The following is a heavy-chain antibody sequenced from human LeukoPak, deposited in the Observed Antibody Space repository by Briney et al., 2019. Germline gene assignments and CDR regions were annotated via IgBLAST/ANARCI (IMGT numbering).Heavy chain of an antibody. CDR3: AKDVAYTFDY. D-gene: IGHD3-16*01. V-gene: IGHV3-30*02. J-gene: IGHJ4*02. CDR2: IHYDGYTT. Sequence: GGSLRLSCAASGFTFRSYGMHWVRQAPGSGLEWLAYIHYDGYTTNYADSVKGRFTISRENSKNTLYLQMNSLRTEDTAVYYCAKDVAYTFDYWGQGTLVTVSS. CDR1: GFTFRSYG.